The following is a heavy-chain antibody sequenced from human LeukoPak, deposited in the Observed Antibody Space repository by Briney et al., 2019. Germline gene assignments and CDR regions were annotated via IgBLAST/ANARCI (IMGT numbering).Heavy chain of an antibody. D-gene: IGHD4-23*01. V-gene: IGHV4-34*01. CDR3: ARGTRTVITPGGRYFDL. CDR2: INSSGGA. CDR1: GGSFSSYY. Sequence: SETLSLTCTVYGGSFSSYYWSWIRQPPGKGLEWIGEINSSGGANYTPSLKSRATISADKSKNQFSLKLNSVTAADTAVFYCARGTRTVITPGGRYFDLWGRGTLVTVSS. J-gene: IGHJ2*01.